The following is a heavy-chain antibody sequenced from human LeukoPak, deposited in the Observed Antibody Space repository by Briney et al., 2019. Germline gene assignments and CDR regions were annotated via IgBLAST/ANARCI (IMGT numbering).Heavy chain of an antibody. CDR2: IYTSGST. J-gene: IGHJ6*03. V-gene: IGHV4-4*09. CDR3: ARHGTSHYDFWSGSGYYYYMDV. CDR1: GGSISSYY. D-gene: IGHD3-3*01. Sequence: PPETLSLTCTVSGGSISSYYWSWIRQPPGKGLEWIGYIYTSGSTNYNPSLTSRVTISVDTSNNQFSLKLSSVTAADTAVYYCARHGTSHYDFWSGSGYYYYMDVWGKGTTVTVSS.